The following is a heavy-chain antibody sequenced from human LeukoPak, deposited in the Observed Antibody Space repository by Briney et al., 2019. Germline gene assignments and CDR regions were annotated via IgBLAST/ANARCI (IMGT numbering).Heavy chain of an antibody. V-gene: IGHV3-74*01. CDR3: ARGGLEPTDY. J-gene: IGHJ4*02. CDR2: IDTDGSTT. D-gene: IGHD1-1*01. Sequence: GGSLRLSCAASGFTFSNYWMHWVRQAPGKELVWVSRIDTDGSTTSYADSVKGRFIISRDNAKNTLYLQMNSLRAEDTAVYYCARGGLEPTDYWGQGTLVTVSS. CDR1: GFTFSNYW.